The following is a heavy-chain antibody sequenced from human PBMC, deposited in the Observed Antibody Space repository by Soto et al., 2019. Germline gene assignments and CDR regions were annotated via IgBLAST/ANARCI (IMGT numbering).Heavy chain of an antibody. CDR2: IIPIFGTA. Sequence: GASVKVSCKASGGTFSSYAISWVRQAPGQGLEWMGGIIPIFGTANYAQKFQGRVTITADESTSTAYMELSSLRSEDTAVYYCAXDHGVYTPGVRNYGMDVWGQGTTVTVSS. CDR1: GGTFSSYA. J-gene: IGHJ6*02. D-gene: IGHD3-10*01. CDR3: AXDHGVYTPGVRNYGMDV. V-gene: IGHV1-69*13.